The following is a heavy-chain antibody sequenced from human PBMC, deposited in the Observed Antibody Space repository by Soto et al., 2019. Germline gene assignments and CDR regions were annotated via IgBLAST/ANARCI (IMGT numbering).Heavy chain of an antibody. CDR1: GGTFSSYA. CDR2: IIPIFGTA. Sequence: QVQLVQSGAEVKKPGSSVKVSCKASGGTFSSYAISWVRQAPGQGLEWMGGIIPIFGTANYAQKFQGRVTITADESTSTAYMELSSLRSEDTAVYYCAGGPDGSSSSSRYYWYFDLWGRGTLVTVSS. V-gene: IGHV1-69*01. J-gene: IGHJ2*01. D-gene: IGHD6-6*01. CDR3: AGGPDGSSSSSRYYWYFDL.